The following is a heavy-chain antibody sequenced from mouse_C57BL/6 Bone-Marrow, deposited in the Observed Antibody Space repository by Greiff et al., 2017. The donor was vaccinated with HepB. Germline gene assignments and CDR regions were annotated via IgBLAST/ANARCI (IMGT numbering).Heavy chain of an antibody. CDR3: ASGLLLYWYFDV. Sequence: VQLQQSGAELARPGASVKLSCKASGYTFTSYGISWVKQRTGQGLEWIGEIYPRSGNTYYNEKFKGKATLTADKSSSTAYMELRSLTSEDSAVYFWASGLLLYWYFDVWGTGTTVTVSS. CDR1: GYTFTSYG. D-gene: IGHD2-3*01. CDR2: IYPRSGNT. V-gene: IGHV1-81*01. J-gene: IGHJ1*03.